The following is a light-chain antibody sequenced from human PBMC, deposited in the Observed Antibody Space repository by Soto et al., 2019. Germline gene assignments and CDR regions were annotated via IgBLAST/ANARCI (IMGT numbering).Light chain of an antibody. CDR2: DVG. CDR1: SGVVGGYNS. Sequence: SALTQPASVSGSLGQSITISCTGTSGVVGGYNSVSWYQHHPGKAPNLILYDVGDRPSGVSFRFSGSKSGNTASLTISGLQAADEAEYYCSSYTSSSTNVFGTGTKVTVL. V-gene: IGLV2-14*03. J-gene: IGLJ1*01. CDR3: SSYTSSSTNV.